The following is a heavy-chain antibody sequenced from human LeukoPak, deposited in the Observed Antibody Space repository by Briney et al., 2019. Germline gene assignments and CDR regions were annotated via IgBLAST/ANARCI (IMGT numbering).Heavy chain of an antibody. CDR3: ARRHSSSSDY. Sequence: GESLQISCKGSGYTFTTSWIGWVRQMPGKGLEWMGIIYPADSDTRYSPSFQGQVTISADKSISTAYLQWSSLKASDAAMYYCARRHSSSSDYWGQGTLVTVSS. CDR2: IYPADSDT. CDR1: GYTFTTSW. V-gene: IGHV5-51*01. D-gene: IGHD6-6*01. J-gene: IGHJ4*02.